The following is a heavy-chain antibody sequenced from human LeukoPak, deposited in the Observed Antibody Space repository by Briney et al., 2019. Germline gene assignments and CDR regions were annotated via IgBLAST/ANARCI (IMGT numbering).Heavy chain of an antibody. V-gene: IGHV3-64*01. D-gene: IGHD5-12*01. CDR2: ISTNGSRT. Sequence: GGSLRLSCAASGFTFSDYYMSWVRQAPVTGLQYVSAISTNGSRTFYANSVKGRFTISRDNAKDTVYLQMDSLRADDTAVYYCVRDSFYTGYDRGFGYWGQGALVTVSS. J-gene: IGHJ4*02. CDR1: GFTFSDYY. CDR3: VRDSFYTGYDRGFGY.